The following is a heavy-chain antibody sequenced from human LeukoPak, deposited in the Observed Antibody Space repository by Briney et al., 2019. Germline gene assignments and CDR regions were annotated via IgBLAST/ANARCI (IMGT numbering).Heavy chain of an antibody. D-gene: IGHD2-2*01. CDR3: ARDWGYQLLFGWSIDY. Sequence: GGSLRLSCAASGFTFSSYSMNWVRQAPGKGLGWVSSISSSSSYIYYADSVKGRFTISRDNAKNSLYLQMNSLRAEDTAVYYCARDWGYQLLFGWSIDYWGQGTLVTVSS. CDR1: GFTFSSYS. J-gene: IGHJ4*02. CDR2: ISSSSSYI. V-gene: IGHV3-21*01.